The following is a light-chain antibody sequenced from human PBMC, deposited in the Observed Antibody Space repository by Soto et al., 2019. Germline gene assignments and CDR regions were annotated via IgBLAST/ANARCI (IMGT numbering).Light chain of an antibody. CDR2: AAS. CDR1: QTISRN. J-gene: IGKJ5*01. Sequence: DIQMTQSPSSLSASVGDRVTIPCRASQTISRNLNWYQQKPGTAPKLLIYAASSLQSGVPSRFSGSGSGTDFTLAISSLQPEDFATYYCQQSDSIPITFSQGTRLEIK. CDR3: QQSDSIPIT. V-gene: IGKV1-39*01.